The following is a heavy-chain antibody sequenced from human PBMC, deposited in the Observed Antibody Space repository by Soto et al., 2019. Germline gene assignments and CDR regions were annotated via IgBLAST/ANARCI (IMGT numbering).Heavy chain of an antibody. Sequence: GGSLRLSCAASGFTFDDYAMHWVRQAPGKGLEWVSGISWNSGSIGYADSVKGRFTISRDNAKNSQYLQMNRLRAEDAALYYCAEVWPYSGSYWDAFDIWGQGTMVTVSS. CDR1: GFTFDDYA. V-gene: IGHV3-9*01. J-gene: IGHJ3*02. CDR3: AEVWPYSGSYWDAFDI. CDR2: ISWNSGSI. D-gene: IGHD1-26*01.